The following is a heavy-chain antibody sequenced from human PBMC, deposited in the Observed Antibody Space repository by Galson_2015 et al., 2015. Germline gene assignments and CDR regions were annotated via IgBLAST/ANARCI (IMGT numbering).Heavy chain of an antibody. Sequence: SLRLSCAASGFTFSSYSMNWVRQAPGRGLEWVSSISSSSSYIYYADSVKGRFTISRDNAKNSLYLQMNSLRAEDTAVYYCASCVKSYDRKEYSSSLCAFDIWGQGTMVTVSS. J-gene: IGHJ3*02. V-gene: IGHV3-21*01. CDR1: GFTFSSYS. D-gene: IGHD6-6*01. CDR2: ISSSSSYI. CDR3: ASCVKSYDRKEYSSSLCAFDI.